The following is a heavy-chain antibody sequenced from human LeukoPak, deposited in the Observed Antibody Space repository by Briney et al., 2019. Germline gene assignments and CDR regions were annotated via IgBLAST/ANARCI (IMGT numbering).Heavy chain of an antibody. V-gene: IGHV6-1*01. CDR2: TYYRSTWYN. CDR3: ARDSRLSGNWFDP. D-gene: IGHD3-16*01. J-gene: IGHJ5*02. Sequence: SQTLSLTCAISGDSVSSNSVTWNWIRQSPSRGLEWLGRTYYRSTWYNDYAVSVRGRITVNPDTSKNQFSLHLNSVTPEDTAVYYCARDSRLSGNWFDPWGQGTLVTVSS. CDR1: GDSVSSNSVT.